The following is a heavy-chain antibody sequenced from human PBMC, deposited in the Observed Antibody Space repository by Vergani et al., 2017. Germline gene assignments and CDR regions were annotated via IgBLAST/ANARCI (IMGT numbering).Heavy chain of an antibody. Sequence: QVQLVESGGGVVQPGRSLRLSCAASGFTFSSYAMHWFRQAPGKGLEWVAVISYDGSNKYYADSVKGRFTISRDNSKNTLYLQMNSLRAEDTAVYYCASGLSYSSSSIDYWGQGTLVTVSS. J-gene: IGHJ4*02. D-gene: IGHD6-6*01. V-gene: IGHV3-30-3*01. CDR3: ASGLSYSSSSIDY. CDR1: GFTFSSYA. CDR2: ISYDGSNK.